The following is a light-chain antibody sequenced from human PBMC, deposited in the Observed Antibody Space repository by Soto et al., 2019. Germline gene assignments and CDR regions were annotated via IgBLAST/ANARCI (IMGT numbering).Light chain of an antibody. CDR2: NTD. CDR3: ALYMGSGIWV. J-gene: IGLJ3*02. V-gene: IGLV8-61*01. CDR1: SGAVSTTYH. Sequence: QAVVTQDPSFSVAPGRTVTFTCGLSSGAVSTTYHPSWYQQTPGQAPRTLIYNTDIRSSGVPDRFSGSILGNTAALTITGAQADDEYHYYCALYMGSGIWVFGGGTKLTVL.